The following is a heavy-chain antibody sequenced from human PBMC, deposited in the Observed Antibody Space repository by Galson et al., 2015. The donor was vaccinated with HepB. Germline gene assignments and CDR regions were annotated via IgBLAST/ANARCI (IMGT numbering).Heavy chain of an antibody. CDR2: ISGSGDNT. Sequence: SLRLSCAASGFTFSSYVMSWVRQAPGQGLEWVSAISGSGDNTYYADSVKGRFTMSRDNSKNTLFLQTNSLRAEDTAVYYCAKPAKVGGGPATAMNIDYWGQGILVTVSS. CDR3: AKPAKVGGGPATAMNIDY. V-gene: IGHV3-23*01. J-gene: IGHJ4*02. CDR1: GFTFSSYV. D-gene: IGHD2-2*01.